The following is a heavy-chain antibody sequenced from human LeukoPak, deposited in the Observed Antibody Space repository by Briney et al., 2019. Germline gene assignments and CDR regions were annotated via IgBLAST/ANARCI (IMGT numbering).Heavy chain of an antibody. D-gene: IGHD3-3*01. CDR1: GGSISSYY. J-gene: IGHJ5*02. CDR3: ARVKVDYDFLDP. CDR2: IYYSGST. V-gene: IGHV4-59*01. Sequence: SETLSLTCTVSGGSISSYYWSWIRQPPGKGLEWIGYIYYSGSTNYNPSLKSRVTISVDTSKNQFSLKLSSVTAADTAVYYCARVKVDYDFLDPWGQGTLVTVSS.